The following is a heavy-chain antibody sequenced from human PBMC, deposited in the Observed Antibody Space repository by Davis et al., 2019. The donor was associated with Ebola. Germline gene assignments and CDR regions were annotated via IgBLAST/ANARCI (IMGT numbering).Heavy chain of an antibody. D-gene: IGHD3-3*01. V-gene: IGHV4-38-2*01. CDR3: ARGYDFWSGYYPYYYYGMDV. CDR1: GYSISSGYY. Sequence: PSETLSLTCAVSGYSISSGYYWGWIRQPPGKGLEWFGSIYHSGSTYYNPSLKSRVTISVDTSKNQFSLKLSSVTAADTAVYYCARGYDFWSGYYPYYYYGMDVWGQGTTVTVSS. CDR2: IYHSGST. J-gene: IGHJ6*02.